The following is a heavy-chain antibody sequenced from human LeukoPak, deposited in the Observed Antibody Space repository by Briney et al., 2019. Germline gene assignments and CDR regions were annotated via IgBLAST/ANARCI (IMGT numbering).Heavy chain of an antibody. CDR3: AIGGDSSTSCYRCFNY. CDR1: GYRFTNYW. J-gene: IGHJ4*02. Sequence: KLGESLKISCKGSGYRFTNYWIGWVRQMPGKGLEWMGIMYPGDSDTRYSPSFQGQVTISADKSIGTAYLQWSSLKASNTAMYYCAIGGDSSTSCYRCFNYWGQGTLVTVSS. D-gene: IGHD2-2*02. V-gene: IGHV5-51*01. CDR2: MYPGDSDT.